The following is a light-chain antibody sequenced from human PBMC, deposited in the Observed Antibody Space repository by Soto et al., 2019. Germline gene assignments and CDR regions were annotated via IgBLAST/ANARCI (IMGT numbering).Light chain of an antibody. CDR2: GIS. J-gene: IGKJ1*01. Sequence: EIVLTQSPGILSLSPGERATLSCRASQTVVSPYLAWYQQKPGQTPRLLIYGISARAAGIADRFSGSGSGTDFTLTISRLEPEDFAVYYCQQYGSSLWTFGQGTKVDI. CDR3: QQYGSSLWT. CDR1: QTVVSPY. V-gene: IGKV3-20*01.